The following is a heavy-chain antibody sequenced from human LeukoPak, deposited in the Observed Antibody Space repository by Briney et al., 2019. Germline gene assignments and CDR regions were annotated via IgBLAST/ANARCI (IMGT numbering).Heavy chain of an antibody. Sequence: GGSLRLSCAAPGFTVSSNYMNWVRQAPGKGLEWVSVIYSGGSTYYADSVKGRFTISRDNSKNTLYLQMNSLRAEDTAVYYCARGTRFGDLLSYWGQGTLVTVSS. V-gene: IGHV3-53*01. CDR3: ARGTRFGDLLSY. CDR2: IYSGGST. D-gene: IGHD3-10*01. CDR1: GFTVSSNY. J-gene: IGHJ4*02.